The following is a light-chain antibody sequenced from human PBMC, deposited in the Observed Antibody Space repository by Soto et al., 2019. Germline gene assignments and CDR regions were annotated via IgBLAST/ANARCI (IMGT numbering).Light chain of an antibody. J-gene: IGKJ4*01. CDR3: QQYNNWPPLT. Sequence: EIVVTQSPVTLSVSPGERATLSCRASQSVSSNLAWYQQKLGQAPRLLIYGASTRATDIPDRFSGSGSGTEFTLTISSLQSEDFAVYYCQQYNNWPPLTFGGGTKVDIK. V-gene: IGKV3-15*01. CDR2: GAS. CDR1: QSVSSN.